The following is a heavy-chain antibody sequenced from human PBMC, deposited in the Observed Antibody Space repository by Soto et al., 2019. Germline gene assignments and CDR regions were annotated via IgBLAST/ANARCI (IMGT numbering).Heavy chain of an antibody. CDR3: ARDKIAAQRLTENWFDP. D-gene: IGHD6-25*01. CDR1: GFTFSSYG. CDR2: IWYDGSNK. Sequence: GGSLRLSCAASGFTFSSYGMHWVRQAPGKGLEWVAVIWYDGSNKYYADSVKGRFTISRDNSKNTLYLQMNSLRAEDTAVYYCARDKIAAQRLTENWFDPWGQGTLVTVSS. J-gene: IGHJ5*02. V-gene: IGHV3-33*01.